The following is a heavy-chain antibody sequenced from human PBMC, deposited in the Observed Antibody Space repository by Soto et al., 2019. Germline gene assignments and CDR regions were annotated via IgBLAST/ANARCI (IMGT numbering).Heavy chain of an antibody. CDR3: AKWYCSGGSCYPTFDS. CDR1: GFTLKNYA. V-gene: IGHV3-23*01. D-gene: IGHD2-15*01. J-gene: IGHJ4*02. Sequence: GGSLRLSCAGSGFTLKNYAMSWVRQAPGKGLEWVSGISGSGGSTYYTDSVKGRFTMSRDNSKNTLYLQMNSLRAEDTAVYYCAKWYCSGGSCYPTFDSWGQGTRVTVSS. CDR2: ISGSGGST.